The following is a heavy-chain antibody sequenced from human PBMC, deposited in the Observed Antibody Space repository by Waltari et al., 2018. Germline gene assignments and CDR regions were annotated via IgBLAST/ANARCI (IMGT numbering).Heavy chain of an antibody. D-gene: IGHD2-2*02. CDR2: IKQDGSGK. J-gene: IGHJ6*02. Sequence: EVQLVESGGGLVQPGGSLRLSCAASGFTFSSYWMSWVRKAPGQGREWVANIKQDGSGKYYGDCVKGGVTISRDNAKNSLYLQMNSLRAEDTAVDYCARETYIPPRYYYGMDVWGQGTTVTVSS. V-gene: IGHV3-7*01. CDR1: GFTFSSYW. CDR3: ARETYIPPRYYYGMDV.